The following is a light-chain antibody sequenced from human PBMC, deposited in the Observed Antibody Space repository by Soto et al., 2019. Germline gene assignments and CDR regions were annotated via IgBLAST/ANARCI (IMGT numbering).Light chain of an antibody. V-gene: IGKV3-20*01. CDR2: GAS. CDR3: QRYGRSVT. CDR1: QSVSSSY. Sequence: EIVLTQSPGTLSLSPGERATLSCRASQSVSSSYLAWYQEKPGQAPRLLIYGASSRATGIPDRFSGSGSGTDFTLTITRLEPEDFAVYYCQRYGRSVTFGGGTKVEFK. J-gene: IGKJ4*01.